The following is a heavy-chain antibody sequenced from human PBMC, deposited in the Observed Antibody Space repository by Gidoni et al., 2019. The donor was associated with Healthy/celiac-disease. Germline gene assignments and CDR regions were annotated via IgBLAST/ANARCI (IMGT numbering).Heavy chain of an antibody. CDR2: VNHSGSS. CDR1: GGSCSGYY. J-gene: IGHJ5*02. Sequence: QVQLQQWGAGLLKPSESLSLTCPVYGGSCSGYYWSGSRQPPGKGLEWIGEVNHSGSSNCNPSLKSRVTISVDTSKNEFARKLSSVTAADTAVYYCARLCLGTKWFDPGGQGTLSTVSS. V-gene: IGHV4-34*01. CDR3: ARLCLGTKWFDP. D-gene: IGHD3-16*01.